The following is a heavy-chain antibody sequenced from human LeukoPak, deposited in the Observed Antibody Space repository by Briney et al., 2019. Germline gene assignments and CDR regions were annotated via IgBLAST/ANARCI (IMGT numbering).Heavy chain of an antibody. CDR3: ARDEEGYCSGGSCSSTGFAI. CDR1: GFTFSSYA. CDR2: ISSDGGST. Sequence: GGSLRLSCAASGFTFSSYAMHWVRQAPGKGLEWVSAISSDGGSTHYADSVKGRLTISRDNAKNTLYLLMGSTTAEEMAVYYCARDEEGYCSGGSCSSTGFAIWGQGTMVTVSS. D-gene: IGHD2-15*01. V-gene: IGHV3-64*02. J-gene: IGHJ3*02.